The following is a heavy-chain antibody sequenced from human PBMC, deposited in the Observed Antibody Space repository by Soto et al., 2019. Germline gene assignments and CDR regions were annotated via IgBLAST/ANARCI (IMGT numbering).Heavy chain of an antibody. CDR2: IYYSGST. D-gene: IGHD3-10*01. CDR3: AKGGAASYSNAFDI. V-gene: IGHV4-39*01. Sequence: QLQLQESGPGLVKPSETLSLTCTVSGGSISSSSYYWGWIRQPPGKGLEWIVSIYYSGSTYYNPSLKSRVTISVETSKNKFSLKLSSVTAADTAVYYCAKGGAASYSNAFDIWGQGKMVTVSS. CDR1: GGSISSSSYY. J-gene: IGHJ3*02.